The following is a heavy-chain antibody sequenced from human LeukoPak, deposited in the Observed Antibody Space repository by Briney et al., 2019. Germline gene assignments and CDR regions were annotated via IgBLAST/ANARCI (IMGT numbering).Heavy chain of an antibody. CDR2: ILYDGGNK. CDR1: GFTFSTYA. V-gene: IGHV3-33*06. Sequence: GRSLRLSCAASGFTFSTYAMHWVRQAPGKGLEWVAVILYDGGNKYYADYVKGRFTISRDNSKNTLYLQMNSLRAEDTAVYYCAKDAPGLTAKYSYFDYWGQGTLVTVSS. J-gene: IGHJ4*02. CDR3: AKDAPGLTAKYSYFDY. D-gene: IGHD6-6*01.